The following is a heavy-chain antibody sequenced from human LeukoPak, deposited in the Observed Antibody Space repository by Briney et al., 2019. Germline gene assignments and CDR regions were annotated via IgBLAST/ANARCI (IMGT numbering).Heavy chain of an antibody. V-gene: IGHV3-23*01. Sequence: GGSLRLSCAASGFTFSSYAMSWVRQAPGKGLEWVSAISGSGGSTYYAYSVKGRFTISRDNSKNTLYLEMNSLRAEDTAVYYCAKDFLGYCSGGSCYGYYFDYWGQGTLVTVSS. D-gene: IGHD2-15*01. J-gene: IGHJ4*02. CDR1: GFTFSSYA. CDR2: ISGSGGST. CDR3: AKDFLGYCSGGSCYGYYFDY.